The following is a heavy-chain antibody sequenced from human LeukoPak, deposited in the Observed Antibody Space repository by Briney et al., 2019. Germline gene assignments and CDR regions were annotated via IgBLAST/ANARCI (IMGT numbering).Heavy chain of an antibody. Sequence: PSETLSLTCAVYGGSFSGYYWSWIRQPPGKGLEWIGEINHSGSTNYNPSLKSRVTISVDTSKNQFSLKLSSVTAADTAVYYCARGGRSSWYVRWFDPWGQGTLVTVSS. V-gene: IGHV4-34*01. CDR1: GGSFSGYY. CDR3: ARGGRSSWYVRWFDP. J-gene: IGHJ5*02. CDR2: INHSGST. D-gene: IGHD6-13*01.